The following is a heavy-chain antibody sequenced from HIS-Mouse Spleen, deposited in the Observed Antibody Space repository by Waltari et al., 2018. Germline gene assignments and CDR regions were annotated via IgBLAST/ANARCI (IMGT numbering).Heavy chain of an antibody. V-gene: IGHV4-39*07. D-gene: IGHD2-8*01. CDR3: ARVSCTNGVCSLIRAFDI. CDR1: GGPISRSSYY. J-gene: IGHJ3*02. Sequence: QLQLQESGPGLVKPSENLSLTCTVSGGPISRSSYYWGWIRQPPGKGLEWIGSIYYSGSTYYNPSLKSRVTISVDTSKNQFSLKLSSVTAADTAVYYCARVSCTNGVCSLIRAFDIWGQGTMVTVSS. CDR2: IYYSGST.